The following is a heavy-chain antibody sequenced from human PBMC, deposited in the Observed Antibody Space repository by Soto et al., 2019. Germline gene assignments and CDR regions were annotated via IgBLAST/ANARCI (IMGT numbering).Heavy chain of an antibody. CDR2: MNPNSGNT. V-gene: IGHV1-8*01. Sequence: ASVKGSCKASGYTFTSYDINWVRQATGQGLEWMGWMNPNSGNTGYAQKFQGRVTMTRNTSISTAYMELSSLRSEDTAVYYCAIGLAGDYDLDYWGQGTLVTVSS. CDR3: AIGLAGDYDLDY. D-gene: IGHD4-17*01. J-gene: IGHJ4*02. CDR1: GYTFTSYD.